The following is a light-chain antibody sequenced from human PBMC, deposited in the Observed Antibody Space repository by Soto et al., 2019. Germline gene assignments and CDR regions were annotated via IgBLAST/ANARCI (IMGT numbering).Light chain of an antibody. CDR2: GAS. J-gene: IGKJ1*01. CDR1: QSVNSN. V-gene: IGKV3D-15*01. Sequence: EILMTQSPATLSVSPGERATLSCRASQSVNSNLAWYQQKPGQAPRLPIYGASTRATGIPARFSGSGSGTEFTLTINSLQSEDFAVYYCQQYDNSPTFGQGTKVDIK. CDR3: QQYDNSPT.